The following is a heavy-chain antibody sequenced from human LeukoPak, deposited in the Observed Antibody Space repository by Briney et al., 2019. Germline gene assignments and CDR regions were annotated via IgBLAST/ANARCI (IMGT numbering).Heavy chain of an antibody. D-gene: IGHD1-1*01. J-gene: IGHJ5*02. V-gene: IGHV3-23*01. CDR1: GFTFNNYA. CDR2: ISGSGGST. CDR3: AKAAWNNWFDP. Sequence: GGSLRLSCAASGFTFNNYAMSWVRQAPGKGLEWVSAISGSGGSTYYADSVKGRSTVSRDNSKDTLYLQMNSLRAEDTAVYYCAKAAWNNWFDPWGQGTLVTVSS.